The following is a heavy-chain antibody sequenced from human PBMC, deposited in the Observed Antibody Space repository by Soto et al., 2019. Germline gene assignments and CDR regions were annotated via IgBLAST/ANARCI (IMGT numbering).Heavy chain of an antibody. V-gene: IGHV1-8*01. Sequence: QVQLVQSGAEVKKPGASVKVSCKASGYIFTNYDINWVRQATGQGLEWMGWMNPNSGNTGYAQKFQGRLTMIRNTSISTAYMELSSLRSEDTGVYYCARSDGYNTNWVDPWGQGTLVTVSS. CDR1: GYIFTNYD. D-gene: IGHD2-21*01. J-gene: IGHJ5*02. CDR2: MNPNSGNT. CDR3: ARSDGYNTNWVDP.